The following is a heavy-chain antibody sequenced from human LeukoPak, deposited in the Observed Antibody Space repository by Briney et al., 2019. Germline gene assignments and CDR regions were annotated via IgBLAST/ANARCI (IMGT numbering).Heavy chain of an antibody. V-gene: IGHV3-11*01. J-gene: IGHJ4*02. CDR2: ISVSVTTK. CDR3: VRSYYDSSGYGWLVD. D-gene: IGHD3-22*01. Sequence: GGSLRLSCAASGFNFKDYNMSWIRQAPGKGLEWVAYISVSVTTKYYADSVQGRFTISRDNAKNSLYLQMNSLRADDTAVYHCVRSYYDSSGYGWLVDWGQGTLVTVSS. CDR1: GFNFKDYN.